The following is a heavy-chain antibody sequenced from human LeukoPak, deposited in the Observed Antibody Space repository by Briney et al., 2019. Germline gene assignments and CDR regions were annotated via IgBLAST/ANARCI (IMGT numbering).Heavy chain of an antibody. CDR3: ARDGLTVTTRVGFDY. CDR2: ISYDGRNK. CDR1: GFTFSSYA. V-gene: IGHV3-30*04. J-gene: IGHJ4*02. D-gene: IGHD4-17*01. Sequence: PGRSLRLSCAASGFTFSSYAMHWVRQAPGKGLEWVAVISYDGRNKYYADSLKGRFTLSRDNSKNTLYLQMNSLGAEDTAVYYCARDGLTVTTRVGFDYWGQGTLVTVSS.